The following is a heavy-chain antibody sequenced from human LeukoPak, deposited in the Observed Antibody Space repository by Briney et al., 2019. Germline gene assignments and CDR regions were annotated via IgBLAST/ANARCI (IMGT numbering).Heavy chain of an antibody. J-gene: IGHJ4*02. CDR3: ARGEWELLGFDY. V-gene: IGHV3-21*01. D-gene: IGHD1-26*01. CDR2: ISSSSSYI. Sequence: PGGSLRLSCAASGFSFSSYSMNWVRQAPGKGLEWVSSISSSSSYIYYADSVKGRFTISRDNAKNSLNLQMNSLRAEDTAVYYCARGEWELLGFDYWGQGTLVTVSS. CDR1: GFSFSSYS.